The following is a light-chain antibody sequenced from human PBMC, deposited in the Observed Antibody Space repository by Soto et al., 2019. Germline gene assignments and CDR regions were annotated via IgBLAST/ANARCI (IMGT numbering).Light chain of an antibody. CDR2: GTS. CDR3: QHYGRSPPWT. J-gene: IGKJ1*01. CDR1: QSVDNHY. Sequence: EIVLTQSPGTLSLSPGERATLSCRASQSVDNHYIAWFQQNPCQAPRLLLYGTSTRPPGILDRFSGSASGTDFTLTVSRLEPDDFAVYYCQHYGRSPPWTLGQGTKVEIK. V-gene: IGKV3-20*01.